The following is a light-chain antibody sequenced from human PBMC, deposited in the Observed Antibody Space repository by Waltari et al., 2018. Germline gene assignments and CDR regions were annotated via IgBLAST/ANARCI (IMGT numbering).Light chain of an antibody. CDR1: SGHSSNI. V-gene: IGLV4-69*01. Sequence: QLVVTQSPSVSAPLGASVKLTCTLSSGHSSNIVAWLQQRPEKGPRYLMKVNSDGSHIKGDDIPDRFSGSSSGAERYLTISSLQPDDEADYYCQTGGHGTWVFGGGTTLTVL. CDR2: VNSDGSH. J-gene: IGLJ3*02. CDR3: QTGGHGTWV.